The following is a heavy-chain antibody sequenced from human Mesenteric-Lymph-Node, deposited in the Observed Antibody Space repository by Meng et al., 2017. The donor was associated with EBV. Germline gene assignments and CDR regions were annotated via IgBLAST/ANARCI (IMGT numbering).Heavy chain of an antibody. J-gene: IGHJ4*02. CDR3: ARDGLRSGYYIGLDY. CDR1: XGSISSGGYY. CDR2: IYYSGST. D-gene: IGHD3-3*01. Sequence: QVQLQESGPGLVKPSXXXXXTXXVXXGSISSGGYYWSWIRQPPGKGLEWIGYIYYSGSTYYNPSLKSRVTISVDTSKNQFSLKVSSVTAADTAVYYCARDGLRSGYYIGLDYWGQGTLVTVSS. V-gene: IGHV4-30-4*01.